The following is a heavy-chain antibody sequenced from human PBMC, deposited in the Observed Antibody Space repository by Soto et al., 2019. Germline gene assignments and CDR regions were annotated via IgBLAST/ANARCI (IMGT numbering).Heavy chain of an antibody. CDR3: AGQGFRALHGLVDD. J-gene: IGHJ6*02. CDR2: VHDSWGS. V-gene: IGHV4-59*08. CDR1: GGSISNYY. Sequence: QVPLQESGPGLVKPSETLSLSCTVSGGSISNYYWSWFRQAPGKGLEWIGYVHDSWGSNNNPSLNSRFDISVNTTKRQFSPKLTSVTATDTAVYYCAGQGFRALHGLVDDWGQGTTVTVSS. D-gene: IGHD1-26*01.